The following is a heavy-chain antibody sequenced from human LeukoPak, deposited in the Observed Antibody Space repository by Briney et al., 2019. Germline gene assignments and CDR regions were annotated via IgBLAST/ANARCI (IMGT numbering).Heavy chain of an antibody. CDR1: GGSISSGSYY. CDR3: ARQEAVAGPFDY. J-gene: IGHJ4*02. D-gene: IGHD6-19*01. V-gene: IGHV4-39*01. CDR2: IYYSGST. Sequence: SQTLSLTCTVSGGSISSGSYYWGWIRQPPGKGLEWIGSIYYSGSTYYNPSLKSRVTISVDTSKNQFSLKLSSVTAADTAVYYCARQEAVAGPFDYWGQGTLVTVSS.